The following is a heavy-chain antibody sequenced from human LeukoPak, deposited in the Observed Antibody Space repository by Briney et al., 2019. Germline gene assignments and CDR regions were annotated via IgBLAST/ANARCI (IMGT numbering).Heavy chain of an antibody. Sequence: SVKVSCKASGGTFSSYAISWVRQAPGQGLEWMGGIIPIFGTANYAQKFQGRVTTTADESTSTAYMELSSLRSEDTAVYYCAREFYYDFWPEGDYWGQGTLVTVSS. CDR1: GGTFSSYA. CDR3: AREFYYDFWPEGDY. V-gene: IGHV1-69*13. J-gene: IGHJ4*02. CDR2: IIPIFGTA. D-gene: IGHD3-3*01.